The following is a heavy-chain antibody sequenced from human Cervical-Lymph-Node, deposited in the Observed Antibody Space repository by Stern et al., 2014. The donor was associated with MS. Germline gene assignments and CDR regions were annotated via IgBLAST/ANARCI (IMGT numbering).Heavy chain of an antibody. CDR1: GFSLSTSGMC. CDR3: ARMAGGNLDAFDI. Sequence: QVTLRESGPALVKPTQTLTLTCSFSGFSLSTSGMCVSWIRQPPGKALEWLALIDWDDDKYYSKSLKSRLTISKDTSKNLVVLTMTNMDPVDTATYYCARMAGGNLDAFDIWGQGTMVTVSS. J-gene: IGHJ3*02. V-gene: IGHV2-70*01. CDR2: IDWDDDK. D-gene: IGHD1-14*01.